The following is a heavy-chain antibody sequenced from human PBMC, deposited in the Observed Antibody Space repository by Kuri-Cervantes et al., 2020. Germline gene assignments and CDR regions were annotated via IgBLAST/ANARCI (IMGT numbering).Heavy chain of an antibody. CDR2: ISHSGST. D-gene: IGHD3-22*01. CDR1: GGSFSGYY. V-gene: IGHV4-34*01. J-gene: IGHJ5*02. CDR3: ARDAPPDYYDSSGYYYGWFDP. Sequence: GSLRLSCAVYGGSFSGYYWSWIRQPPGKGLEWIGSISHSGSTYYNPSLRSRVTISVDTSKNQFSLKLSSVTAADTAVYYCARDAPPDYYDSSGYYYGWFDPWGQGTLVTVSS.